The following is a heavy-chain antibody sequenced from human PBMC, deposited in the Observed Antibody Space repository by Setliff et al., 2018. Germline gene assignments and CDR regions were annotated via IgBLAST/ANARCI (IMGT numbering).Heavy chain of an antibody. V-gene: IGHV3-33*08. CDR3: ARTCSGSGCYAGLES. CDR2: IWDDGVKK. D-gene: IGHD2-15*01. CDR1: GFTFSTYR. Sequence: QPGGSLRLSCAASGFTFSTYRMHWVRQAPGKGLEWVAVIWDDGVKKYHADSVKGRFTISRDNSKNTLYLQMNSLRPEDTAVYYCARTCSGSGCYAGLESWGQGTSVTVSS. J-gene: IGHJ4*02.